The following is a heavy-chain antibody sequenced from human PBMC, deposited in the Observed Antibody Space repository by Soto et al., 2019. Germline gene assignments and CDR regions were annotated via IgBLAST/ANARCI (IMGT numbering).Heavy chain of an antibody. CDR2: IYYSGST. D-gene: IGHD6-6*01. V-gene: IGHV4-30-4*01. CDR1: GGSISSGDYY. J-gene: IGHJ4*02. Sequence: SETLSLTCTVSGGSISSGDYYWSWIRQPPGKGLEWIGYIYYSGSTYYNPSLKSRVTVSVDTSKNQFSLNLSSVTAADTAVYYCAGGRKQLVLGVDYWGQGTLVTVSS. CDR3: AGGRKQLVLGVDY.